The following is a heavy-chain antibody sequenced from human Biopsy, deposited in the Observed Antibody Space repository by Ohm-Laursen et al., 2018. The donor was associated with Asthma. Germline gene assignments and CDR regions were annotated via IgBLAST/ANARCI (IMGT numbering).Heavy chain of an antibody. CDR1: GYSLTDLS. D-gene: IGHD4-17*01. V-gene: IGHV1-24*01. Sequence: ASVTVSCKLSGYSLTDLSMHWVRQAPGQGLEWMGGHDHEEGGTVNARRFQGRATMTEDPSTDTAYMELSSLSSDDTAVYYCASDFPKDYVRYNFQFWGQGTLVTVSS. CDR2: HDHEEGGT. J-gene: IGHJ4*02. CDR3: ASDFPKDYVRYNFQF.